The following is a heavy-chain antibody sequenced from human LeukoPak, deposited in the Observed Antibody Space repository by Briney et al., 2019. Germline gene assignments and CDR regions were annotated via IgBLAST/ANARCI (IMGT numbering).Heavy chain of an antibody. J-gene: IGHJ4*02. Sequence: GGSLRLSCAASGFTFSSYAMSWVRQAPGKGLEWVSAISGSGGSTYYADSVKGRFTISRDNSKNTLYLQMNSLRAEDTAVYYCARAHSYGYTAADYWGQGTLVTVSS. CDR2: ISGSGGST. CDR3: ARAHSYGYTAADY. D-gene: IGHD5-18*01. V-gene: IGHV3-23*01. CDR1: GFTFSSYA.